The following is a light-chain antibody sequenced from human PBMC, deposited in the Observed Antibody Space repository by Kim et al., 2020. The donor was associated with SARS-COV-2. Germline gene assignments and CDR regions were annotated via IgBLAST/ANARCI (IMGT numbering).Light chain of an antibody. CDR3: QQYGSSLWT. Sequence: EIVLTQSPVTLSLSPGERATLSCRASQSVSSSYLAWYQQKPGQAPRLLIYGASSRATGIPDRFSGSGYGTDFTLTISRLEPEDFAVYYCQQYGSSLWTFGQGTKVDIK. CDR1: QSVSSSY. J-gene: IGKJ1*01. V-gene: IGKV3-20*01. CDR2: GAS.